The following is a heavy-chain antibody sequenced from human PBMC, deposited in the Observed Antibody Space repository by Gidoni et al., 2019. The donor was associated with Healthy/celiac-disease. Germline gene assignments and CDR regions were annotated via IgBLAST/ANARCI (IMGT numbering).Heavy chain of an antibody. V-gene: IGHV3-49*03. CDR1: GFTFGDYA. CDR2: IRSKAYGGTT. D-gene: IGHD2-15*01. Sequence: EVQLVESGGGLVQPGRSLRLSCTASGFTFGDYAMSWFRQAPGKGLEGVGFIRSKAYGGTTEYAASVKGRFTISRDDSKSIAYLQMNSLKTEDTAVYYCTRMVVVVAAYYFDYWGQGTLVTVSS. CDR3: TRMVVVVAAYYFDY. J-gene: IGHJ4*02.